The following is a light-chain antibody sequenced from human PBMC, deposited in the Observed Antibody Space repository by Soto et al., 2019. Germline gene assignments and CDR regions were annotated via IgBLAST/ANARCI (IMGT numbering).Light chain of an antibody. Sequence: QSALTQPPSASGTPGQRVTISCSGSSSNIGSNTVNWYQQVPGTAPKLLIYNNNQRPSGVPDRFSGSKSGTSASLAISGLQSEDEADYYCAAWDDSPNGPVFGGGTKVTV. CDR2: NNN. CDR3: AAWDDSPNGPV. V-gene: IGLV1-44*01. J-gene: IGLJ3*02. CDR1: SSNIGSNT.